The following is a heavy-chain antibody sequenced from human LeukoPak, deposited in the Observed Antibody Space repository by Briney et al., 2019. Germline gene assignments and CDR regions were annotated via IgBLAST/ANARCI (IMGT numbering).Heavy chain of an antibody. CDR2: ITGTGATT. D-gene: IGHD4-23*01. Sequence: GGSLRLSCTASGFTFSSYAMSWVRQAPGKGLEWVSAITGTGATTYYADSVKGRFTISRDNSKNTLYLQMNSLRAEDTAVYYCAKRGADSGGDSALVAFDIWGQGTMVTVSS. CDR1: GFTFSSYA. CDR3: AKRGADSGGDSALVAFDI. V-gene: IGHV3-23*01. J-gene: IGHJ3*02.